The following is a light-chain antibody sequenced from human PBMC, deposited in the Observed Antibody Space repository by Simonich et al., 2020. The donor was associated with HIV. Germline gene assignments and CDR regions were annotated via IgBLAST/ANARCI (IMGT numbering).Light chain of an antibody. Sequence: DIQMTQSPSTLSASVGDRVTITCRASQRISDWLAWNQQKPGKAPKLLIYKASTLESGVPSRFSGSGSGTEFTLTISSLQPDDFATYYCQQFNTYSLTFGGGTKVEIK. CDR2: KAS. V-gene: IGKV1-5*03. J-gene: IGKJ4*01. CDR3: QQFNTYSLT. CDR1: QRISDW.